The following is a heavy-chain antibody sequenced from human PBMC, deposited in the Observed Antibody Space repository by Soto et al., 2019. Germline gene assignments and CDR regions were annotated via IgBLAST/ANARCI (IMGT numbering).Heavy chain of an antibody. Sequence: PSETLSLTCTVSGGAISSYDWSWSRQPPGKGLEWIGYIYYSGSNNYNPSLKSRVTISVDTSKNQFSLKLSSVTAADTAVYYCARGGAMVRGGIISGSTLDVWGQGTTVTVSS. D-gene: IGHD3-10*01. CDR1: GGAISSYD. CDR3: ARGGAMVRGGIISGSTLDV. CDR2: IYYSGSN. J-gene: IGHJ6*02. V-gene: IGHV4-59*01.